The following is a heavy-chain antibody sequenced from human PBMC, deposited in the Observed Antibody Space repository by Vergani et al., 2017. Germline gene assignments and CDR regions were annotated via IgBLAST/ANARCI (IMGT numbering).Heavy chain of an antibody. CDR2: ISSSGSTI. CDR3: ARDSPIIVPADIFYYYDGMDV. CDR1: GFTFSSYE. J-gene: IGHJ6*04. D-gene: IGHD2-2*01. V-gene: IGHV3-48*03. Sequence: EVQLVESGGGLVQPGGSLRLSCAASGFTFSSYEMNWVRQAPGKGLEWVSYISSSGSTIYYADSVKGRFTISRDNAKNSLYLQMNSLRAEDTAVYYCARDSPIIVPADIFYYYDGMDVWSETTTITVSS.